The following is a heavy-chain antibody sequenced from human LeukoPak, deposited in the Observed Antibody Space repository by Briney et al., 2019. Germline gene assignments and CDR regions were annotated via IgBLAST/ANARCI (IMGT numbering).Heavy chain of an antibody. CDR3: ARDHTTVTYYYYGMDV. V-gene: IGHV3-30-3*01. CDR2: ISYDGSNK. J-gene: IGHJ6*02. D-gene: IGHD4-4*01. Sequence: GGSLRLSCAASGFTFSSYAMHWVRQAPGKGLEGVAVISYDGSNKYYADSVKGRFTISRDNSKNTLYLQMNSLRAEDTAVYYCARDHTTVTYYYYGMDVWGQGTTVTVSS. CDR1: GFTFSSYA.